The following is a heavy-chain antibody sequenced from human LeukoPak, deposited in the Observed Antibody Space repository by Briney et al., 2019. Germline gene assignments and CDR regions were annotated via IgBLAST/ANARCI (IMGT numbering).Heavy chain of an antibody. J-gene: IGHJ4*02. CDR2: INSDGSST. CDR1: GFTFSSYW. D-gene: IGHD3-10*01. V-gene: IGHV3-74*01. Sequence: GGSLRLSCVASGFTFSSYWMHWVRQAPGKGLVWVSRINSDGSSTTYADSVKGRFTISRDTAKNTLYLQMNSLRAEDTAVYYCAKDSGRTYYYGSGSYSDYWGQGTLVTVSS. CDR3: AKDSGRTYYYGSGSYSDY.